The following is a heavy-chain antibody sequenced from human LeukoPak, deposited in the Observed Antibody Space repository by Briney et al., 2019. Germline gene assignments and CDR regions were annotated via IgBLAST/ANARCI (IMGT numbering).Heavy chain of an antibody. Sequence: SVEVSCNASGGTFSSYAISWVRQAPGQGLEWMGGIIPIFGIANYAQKLQGRVTITADKSTSTAYMELSSLRSEDTAVYYCARGEIVVVPAAYAWFDPWGQGTLVTVSS. V-gene: IGHV1-69*10. D-gene: IGHD2-2*01. J-gene: IGHJ5*02. CDR1: GGTFSSYA. CDR3: ARGEIVVVPAAYAWFDP. CDR2: IIPIFGIA.